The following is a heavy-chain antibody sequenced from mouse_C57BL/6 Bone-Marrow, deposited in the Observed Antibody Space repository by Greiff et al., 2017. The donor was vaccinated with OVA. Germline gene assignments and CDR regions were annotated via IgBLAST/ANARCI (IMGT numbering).Heavy chain of an antibody. J-gene: IGHJ2*01. CDR1: GYTFTSYW. CDR2: IYPSDSET. CDR3: ARGYYGSRDY. Sequence: VQLQQPGSELVRPGSSVNLSCKASGYTFTSYWMDWVTQRPGQGLECIGNIYPSDSETHYHQKFKDKATLTVDKSSSTAYMQLSSLTSEDSAVYYCARGYYGSRDYWGQGTTLTVSS. V-gene: IGHV1-61*01. D-gene: IGHD1-1*01.